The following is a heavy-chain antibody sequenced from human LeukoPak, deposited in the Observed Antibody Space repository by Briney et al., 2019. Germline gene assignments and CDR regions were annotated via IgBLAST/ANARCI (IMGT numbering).Heavy chain of an antibody. CDR2: INPDGRTT. J-gene: IGHJ4*02. Sequence: PGGSLRLSCAASGFTFITYWMHWVRQAPGKGLVWVSRINPDGRTTSYADSAKGRCTVSRDNAKNTLYLQMTSLRAEHTAVSYCARASIGSYHFDYWGQGTLVTVSS. V-gene: IGHV3-74*01. CDR3: ARASIGSYHFDY. D-gene: IGHD6-19*01. CDR1: GFTFITYW.